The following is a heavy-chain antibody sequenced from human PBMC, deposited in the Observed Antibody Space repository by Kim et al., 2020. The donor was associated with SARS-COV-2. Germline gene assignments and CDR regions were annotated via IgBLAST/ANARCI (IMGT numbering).Heavy chain of an antibody. CDR2: ISSRGSAI. CDR3: ARGGRRCFDY. Sequence: GGSLRLSCAASGFTFSDSYMSWIRQAPGKGLEWESDISSRGSAIYYADSVKGRFTISRDNAKNSLYLQMNSLRAEDTAVYYCARGGRRCFDYWGQGTLVTVSS. D-gene: IGHD3-16*01. CDR1: GFTFSDSY. V-gene: IGHV3-11*01. J-gene: IGHJ4*02.